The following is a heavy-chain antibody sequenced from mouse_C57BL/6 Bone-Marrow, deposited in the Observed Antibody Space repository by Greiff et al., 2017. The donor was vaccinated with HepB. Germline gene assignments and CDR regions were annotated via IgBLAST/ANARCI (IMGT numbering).Heavy chain of an antibody. CDR3: TRRGIYDYTHYN. V-gene: IGHV1-64*01. CDR2: IHPNSGST. J-gene: IGHJ2*01. CDR1: GYTFTSYW. D-gene: IGHD2-4*01. Sequence: QVQLQQPGAELVKPGASVKLSCKASGYTFTSYWMHWVKQRPGQGLEWIGMIHPNSGSTNYNEKFKSKATLTVDKSSSTAYMQLSSLTSEDSAVYYCTRRGIYDYTHYNWGQGTTLTVSS.